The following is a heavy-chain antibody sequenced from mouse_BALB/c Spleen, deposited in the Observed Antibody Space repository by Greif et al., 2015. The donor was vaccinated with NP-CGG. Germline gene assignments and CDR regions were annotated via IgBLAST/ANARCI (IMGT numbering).Heavy chain of an antibody. D-gene: IGHD1-1*01. J-gene: IGHJ2*01. Sequence: VQLQQSGAELVRPGTSVKGSCKASGYAFTNYLIEWVKQRPGQGLEWIGVINPGSGGTNYNEKFKGKATLTADKSSSPAYFHLSSLTSDDSAVYFCARRYYGYFDYWGHGTTLTVSS. CDR3: ARRYYGYFDY. V-gene: IGHV1-54*01. CDR1: GYAFTNYL. CDR2: INPGSGGT.